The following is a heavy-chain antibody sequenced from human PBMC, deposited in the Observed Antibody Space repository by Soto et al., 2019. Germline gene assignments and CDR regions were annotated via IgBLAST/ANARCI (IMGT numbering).Heavy chain of an antibody. CDR3: ARISQGTYCRGGNCYSDY. V-gene: IGHV3-74*01. J-gene: IGHJ4*02. CDR1: GFTFSSYW. Sequence: EVQLVESGGDLVQPGGSLRLSCAASGFTFSSYWMHWVRQDPEKGLVGVSRINGDGISTSYADSVKGRFTISRDNAKDKQYLHMNSLGAEDTAVYYCARISQGTYCRGGNCYSDYWGQGTLVTVSS. CDR2: INGDGIST. D-gene: IGHD2-15*01.